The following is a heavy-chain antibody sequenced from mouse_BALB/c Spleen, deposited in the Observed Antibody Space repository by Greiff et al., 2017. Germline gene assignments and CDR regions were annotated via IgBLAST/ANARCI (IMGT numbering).Heavy chain of an antibody. V-gene: IGHV1-15*01. CDR3: TRGFSFITTATDY. CDR2: IDPETGGT. D-gene: IGHD1-2*01. Sequence: VQLQESGAELVRPGASVTLSCKASGYTFTDYEMHWVKQTPVHGLEWIGAIDPETGGTAYNQKFKGKATLTADKSSSTAYMELRSLTSEDSAVYYCTRGFSFITTATDYWGQGTTLTVSS. J-gene: IGHJ2*01. CDR1: GYTFTDYE.